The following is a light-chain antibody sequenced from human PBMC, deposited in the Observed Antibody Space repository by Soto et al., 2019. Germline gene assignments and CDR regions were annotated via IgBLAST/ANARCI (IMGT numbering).Light chain of an antibody. Sequence: DIQMTQSPSTLSASVGDRVTITCRASQSISSWLAWYQQKPGKAPKLLIYDASSLESGVPSRFSGSGSGTEFTLTISNLQPDDFATYYCQQYNSYWLTFGGGTKVEIK. J-gene: IGKJ4*01. CDR3: QQYNSYWLT. CDR2: DAS. V-gene: IGKV1-5*01. CDR1: QSISSW.